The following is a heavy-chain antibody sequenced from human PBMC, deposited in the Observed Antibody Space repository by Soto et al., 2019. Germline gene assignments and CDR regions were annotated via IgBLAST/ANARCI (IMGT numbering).Heavy chain of an antibody. CDR3: ARGYGDDYGMDV. J-gene: IGHJ6*02. CDR1: GYTFTGYY. V-gene: IGHV1-2*04. Sequence: QVQLVQSGAEVKKPGASVKVSCKASGYTFTGYYMHWVRQAPGQGLEWMGWINPNSGGTNYAQKFQGWVTMTRDTATITADAELLSLRTDDTALDYSARGYGDDYGMDVWAQRTTATVSS. D-gene: IGHD4-17*01. CDR2: INPNSGGT.